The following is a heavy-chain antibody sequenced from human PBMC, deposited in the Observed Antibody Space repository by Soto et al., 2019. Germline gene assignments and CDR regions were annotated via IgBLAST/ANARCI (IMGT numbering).Heavy chain of an antibody. CDR1: GGSISSYY. J-gene: IGHJ6*02. Sequence: SETLSLTCTVSGGSISSYYRSWIRQPPGKGLEWIGYIYYSGSTNYNPSLKSRVTISVDTSKNQFSLKLSSVTAADTAVYYCARGGSKYGMDVWGQGTTVTVSS. V-gene: IGHV4-59*01. D-gene: IGHD2-2*01. CDR3: ARGGSKYGMDV. CDR2: IYYSGST.